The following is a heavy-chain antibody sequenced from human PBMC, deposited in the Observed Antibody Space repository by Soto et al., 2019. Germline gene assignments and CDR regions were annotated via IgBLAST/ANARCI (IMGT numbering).Heavy chain of an antibody. J-gene: IGHJ4*01. Sequence: ESLKISCAAVWFTFSNVCINWVLQAPGKGLEWVGRIKSKTNGGTTDYPAPVKGRFAISRDDSKNMVYLQMNSLKNEDTGIYYCPTDSYSHIRVVRFDYWGHGTLVTVSS. V-gene: IGHV3-15*07. CDR3: PTDSYSHIRVVRFDY. CDR2: IKSKTNGGTT. CDR1: WFTFSNVC. D-gene: IGHD4-4*01.